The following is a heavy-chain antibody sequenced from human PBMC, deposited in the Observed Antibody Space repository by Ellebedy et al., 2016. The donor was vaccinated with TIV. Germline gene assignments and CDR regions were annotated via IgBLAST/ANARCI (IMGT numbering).Heavy chain of an antibody. D-gene: IGHD1-20*01. V-gene: IGHV3-23*01. Sequence: GGSLRLSXAASGFTFSNYAISWVRQAPGKGLECVSAISASGTSRYYADSVKGRFTISRDNSKNALYLQMDGLRAEDTAVYYCAKDLPRYGQPLIVISGTGAFDVWGRGAMVTVS. CDR3: AKDLPRYGQPLIVISGTGAFDV. CDR1: GFTFSNYA. J-gene: IGHJ3*01. CDR2: ISASGTSR.